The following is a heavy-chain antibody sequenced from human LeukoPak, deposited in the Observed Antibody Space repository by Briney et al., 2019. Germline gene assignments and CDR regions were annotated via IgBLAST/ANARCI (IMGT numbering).Heavy chain of an antibody. CDR2: IYNSGST. CDR3: ARFKRAGGWSYFDY. V-gene: IGHV4-59*01. J-gene: IGHJ4*02. CDR1: GGSISTYY. D-gene: IGHD6-19*01. Sequence: SETLSPTCTVSGGSISTYYWSWIRQPPGKGLEWIGHIYNSGSTNYSPSLKSRVTISVDTSKNQFSLKLSSVTAADTAMYYCARFKRAGGWSYFDYWGLGTLVTVSS.